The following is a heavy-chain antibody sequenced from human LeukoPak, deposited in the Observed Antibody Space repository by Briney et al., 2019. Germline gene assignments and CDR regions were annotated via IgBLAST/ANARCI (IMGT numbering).Heavy chain of an antibody. D-gene: IGHD6-13*01. J-gene: IGHJ4*02. Sequence: TGGSLRLSRAASGFTFSSYAMSWVRQAPGKGLEWVSAISGSGGSTYYADSVKGRFTISRDNSKNTLYLQMNSLRAEDTAVYYCAKEGTDSSSYEYYFDYWGQGTLVTVSS. V-gene: IGHV3-23*01. CDR3: AKEGTDSSSYEYYFDY. CDR2: ISGSGGST. CDR1: GFTFSSYA.